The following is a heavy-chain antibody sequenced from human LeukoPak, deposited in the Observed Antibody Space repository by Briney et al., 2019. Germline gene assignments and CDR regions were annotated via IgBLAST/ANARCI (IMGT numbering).Heavy chain of an antibody. CDR2: ISSDGSEK. D-gene: IGHD3-22*01. Sequence: GGSLRLSCAASGFTFSNYGMHWVRQAPGKGLEWLSFISSDGSEKYYADSVKGRFTISRDNSKNTLYLQLSSLRVEDTAVYYCAREHGRSGYFDYWGQGTLVTVSS. J-gene: IGHJ4*02. CDR3: AREHGRSGYFDY. CDR1: GFTFSNYG. V-gene: IGHV3-30*19.